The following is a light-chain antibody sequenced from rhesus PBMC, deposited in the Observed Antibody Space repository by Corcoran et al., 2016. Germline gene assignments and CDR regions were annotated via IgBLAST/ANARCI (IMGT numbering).Light chain of an antibody. CDR1: QGISNW. J-gene: IGKJ1*01. CDR2: RAS. Sequence: DIQMTQSPSSLSASVGDRVTVTCRASQGISNWLAWYQQKPGKAPKLLLYRASNLETGVPSRFSGSGSWTDFTLTISSLQPEDVATYYCQQHDNSPRTFGQGTKVEIK. V-gene: IGKV1-69*01. CDR3: QQHDNSPRT.